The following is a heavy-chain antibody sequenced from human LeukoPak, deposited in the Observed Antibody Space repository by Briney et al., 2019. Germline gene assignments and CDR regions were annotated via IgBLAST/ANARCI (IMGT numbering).Heavy chain of an antibody. CDR3: ARGFAGSGSYFGY. J-gene: IGHJ4*02. V-gene: IGHV4-61*08. Sequence: PSETLSLTCTVSGGSVSSGGYYWSCIRQSTGKRLEWFGYVYYSGSTNYNPSLKSRVTISVDTSKNQFSLRLSSVTAADTAVYYCARGFAGSGSYFGYWGQGILVTVSS. D-gene: IGHD1-26*01. CDR1: GGSVSSGGYY. CDR2: VYYSGST.